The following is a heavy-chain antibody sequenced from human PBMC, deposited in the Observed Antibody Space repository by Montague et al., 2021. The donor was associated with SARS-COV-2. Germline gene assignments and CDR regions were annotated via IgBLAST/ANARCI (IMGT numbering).Heavy chain of an antibody. V-gene: IGHV4-39*01. CDR2: VLYSGRP. CDR1: GDSISSSSYN. J-gene: IGHJ4*02. CDR3: TRHVHMTWPEPSPGFDY. D-gene: IGHD1-1*01. Sequence: SETLSLTCTVSGDSISSSSYNWGWIRQPPGKGLEWIGSVLYSGRPYYNPSLKSRVTIYVDTSKNQLSLKLSSVTAADTAVYYCTRHVHMTWPEPSPGFDYWGQGTLVTVSS.